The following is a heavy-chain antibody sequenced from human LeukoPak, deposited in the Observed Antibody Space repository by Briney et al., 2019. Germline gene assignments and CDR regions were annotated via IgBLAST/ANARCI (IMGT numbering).Heavy chain of an antibody. V-gene: IGHV3-9*01. CDR2: ISWNSGSI. CDR3: AKAWGGSRGLYFDY. Sequence: GGSLRLSCAASGFTFDDYAMHWVRQAPGKGLEWVSGISWNSGSIGYADSVKGRFTISRDNAKNSLYLQMNSLRAEDTAVYYCAKAWGGSRGLYFDYWGQGTLVTVSS. D-gene: IGHD3-16*01. J-gene: IGHJ4*02. CDR1: GFTFDDYA.